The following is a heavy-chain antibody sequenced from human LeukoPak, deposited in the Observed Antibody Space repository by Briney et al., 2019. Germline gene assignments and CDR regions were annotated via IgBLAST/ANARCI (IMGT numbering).Heavy chain of an antibody. D-gene: IGHD3-10*01. CDR1: GGSISSSSYY. CDR3: ASRLGELGHLDY. J-gene: IGHJ4*02. CDR2: IYYSGST. Sequence: PSETLSLTCTVSGGSISSSSYYWGWIRQPPGKGLEWIGSIYYSGSTYYNPSLKSRVTISVDTSKNQFSLKLSSVTAADTAVYYCASRLGELGHLDYWGQGTLVTVSS. V-gene: IGHV4-39*07.